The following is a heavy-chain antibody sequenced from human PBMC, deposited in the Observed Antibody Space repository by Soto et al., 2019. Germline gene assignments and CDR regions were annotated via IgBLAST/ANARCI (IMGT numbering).Heavy chain of an antibody. CDR2: IYYSGST. V-gene: IGHV4-59*01. CDR3: ARTSQYALYGMDV. D-gene: IGHD2-2*01. J-gene: IGHJ6*02. CDR1: GGSISSYY. Sequence: SETLSLTCTVSGGSISSYYWSWIRQPPGKGLEWIGYIYYSGSTNYNPSLKSRVTISVDTSKNQFSLKLSSVAAADTAVYYCARTSQYALYGMDVWGQGTTVTVSS.